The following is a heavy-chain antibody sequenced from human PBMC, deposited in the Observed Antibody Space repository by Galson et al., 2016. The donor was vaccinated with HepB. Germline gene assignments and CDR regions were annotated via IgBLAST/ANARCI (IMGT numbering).Heavy chain of an antibody. Sequence: SVKVSCKASGYTFTRYGFSWVRQAPGKGLEWLGWISADTGHTSYSEKLQDRLMLTTDTSTSTAYMELKSLSSDDTAVYFCARDFQRPDYSGYGNAFWGRGTLVTVSS. CDR1: GYTFTRYG. CDR2: ISADTGHT. D-gene: IGHD3-22*01. CDR3: ARDFQRPDYSGYGNAF. J-gene: IGHJ4*02. V-gene: IGHV1-18*01.